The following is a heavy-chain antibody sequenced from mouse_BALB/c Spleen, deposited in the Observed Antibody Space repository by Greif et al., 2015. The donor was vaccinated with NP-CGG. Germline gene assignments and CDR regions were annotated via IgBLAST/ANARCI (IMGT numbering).Heavy chain of an antibody. D-gene: IGHD2-3*01. CDR3: ARQLYDGYPFAY. CDR1: GYTFTSYT. CDR2: INPSSGYT. Sequence: VQLQQSGAELARPGASVKMSCKASGYTFTSYTMHWVKQRPGQGLECIGYINPSSGYTNYNQKFKDKATLTADKSSSTAYMQLSSLTSEDSAVYYCARQLYDGYPFAYWGQGTLVTVSA. J-gene: IGHJ3*01. V-gene: IGHV1-4*01.